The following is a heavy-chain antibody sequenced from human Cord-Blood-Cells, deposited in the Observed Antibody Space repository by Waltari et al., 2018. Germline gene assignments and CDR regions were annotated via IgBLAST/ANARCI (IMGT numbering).Heavy chain of an antibody. CDR3: ARPVVPAAEDAFDI. Sequence: QVQLVQSGAEVKKPGASVKVSCKASGYTFTGYYMHWVRQAPGQGLEWMGWINPNSGGTNYAQKLQGRVTMTRDTSISTAYMELSRLRSDDTAVYYCARPVVPAAEDAFDIWGQGTMVTVSS. V-gene: IGHV1-2*02. J-gene: IGHJ3*02. D-gene: IGHD2-2*01. CDR2: INPNSGGT. CDR1: GYTFTGYY.